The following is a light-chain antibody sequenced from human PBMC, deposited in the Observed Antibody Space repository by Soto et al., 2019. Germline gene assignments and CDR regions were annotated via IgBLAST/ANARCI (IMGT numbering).Light chain of an antibody. CDR3: QQSYSTQT. J-gene: IGKJ1*01. CDR2: DAS. V-gene: IGKV1-5*01. CDR1: QSISSW. Sequence: IQTTQSPSTLSASVGGRGTITCRASQSISSWLAWYQQKPGKAPXXLIYDASSLESGVPSRFSGSGSGTEFTLTISSLKPEDFATYYCQQSYSTQTFGQGTKVDIK.